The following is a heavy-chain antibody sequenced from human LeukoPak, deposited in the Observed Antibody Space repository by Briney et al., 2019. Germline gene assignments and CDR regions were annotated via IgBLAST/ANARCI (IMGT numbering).Heavy chain of an antibody. V-gene: IGHV4-59*01. CDR2: IYYSGST. J-gene: IGHJ6*02. CDR1: GGSISSYY. CDR3: ARDDSGSYHQLGV. Sequence: SETLSLTCTVSGGSISSYYWSWSRQPPGKGLEWIGYIYYSGSTNYNPSLKSRVTISVDTSKNQFSLKLSSVTAADTAVYYCARDDSGSYHQLGVWGQGTTVTVSS. D-gene: IGHD1-26*01.